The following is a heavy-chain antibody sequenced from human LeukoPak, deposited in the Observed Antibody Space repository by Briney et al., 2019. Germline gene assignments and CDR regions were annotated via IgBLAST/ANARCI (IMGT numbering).Heavy chain of an antibody. D-gene: IGHD3-10*01. J-gene: IGHJ4*02. CDR1: GFTFSSYD. CDR2: IRYDGSYT. Sequence: GGSLRLSCEASGFTFSSYDMHWVRQAPGKGLEWVAFIRYDGSYTYYADSVKGRFTISRDNSKNTLYLQMNSLRAEDTAVYYCAKDRLLWFGELSAPFDYWGQGTLVTVSS. CDR3: AKDRLLWFGELSAPFDY. V-gene: IGHV3-30*02.